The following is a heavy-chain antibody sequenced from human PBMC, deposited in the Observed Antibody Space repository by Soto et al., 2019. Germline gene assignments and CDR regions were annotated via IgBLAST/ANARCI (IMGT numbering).Heavy chain of an antibody. V-gene: IGHV3-48*01. CDR3: ARFTYYDFWSGKADAFDI. D-gene: IGHD3-3*01. CDR2: ISSSSSTI. CDR1: GFTFSSYS. J-gene: IGHJ3*02. Sequence: GGSLRLSCAASGFTFSSYSMNWVRQAPGKGLEWVSYISSSSSTIYYADSVKGRFTISRDNAKNSLYLQMNSLRAEDTAVYYCARFTYYDFWSGKADAFDIWGQGTMVTVSS.